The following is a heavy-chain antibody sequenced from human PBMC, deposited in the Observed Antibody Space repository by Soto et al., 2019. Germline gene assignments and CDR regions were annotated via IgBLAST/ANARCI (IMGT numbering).Heavy chain of an antibody. CDR1: GFTFSSYG. Sequence: QVQLVESGGGGVQPGRSLRLSCAASGFTFSSYGMHWVRQAPGKGLEWVAVISYDGSNKYYADSVKGRFTISRDNSKNTLYLQMNSLRAEDTAVYYCAKDLDGGFDYWGQGTLVTVSS. CDR2: ISYDGSNK. CDR3: AKDLDGGFDY. V-gene: IGHV3-30*18. D-gene: IGHD3-16*01. J-gene: IGHJ4*02.